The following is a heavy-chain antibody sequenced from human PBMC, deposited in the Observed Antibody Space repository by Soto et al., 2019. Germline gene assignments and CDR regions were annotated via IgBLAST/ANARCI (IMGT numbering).Heavy chain of an antibody. CDR2: IIPMYGPA. J-gene: IGHJ5*01. CDR3: ARVTSMVRGVIDNWFDT. Sequence: QVPLVQSGAEVKKTGSSVTVSCKASGGTFSSYAIHWVRQAPGQGLEWMGGIIPMYGPAKYAQRFQGRVTITAHESTTTVYMELTSLTSQDTAVYYCARVTSMVRGVIDNWFDTWGHGTLVTVSS. V-gene: IGHV1-69*01. D-gene: IGHD3-10*01. CDR1: GGTFSSYA.